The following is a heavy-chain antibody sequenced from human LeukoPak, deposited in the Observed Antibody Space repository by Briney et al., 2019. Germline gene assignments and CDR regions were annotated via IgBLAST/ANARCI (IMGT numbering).Heavy chain of an antibody. CDR1: GFTFSSYS. D-gene: IGHD3-16*01. CDR2: ISSSSSYI. CDR3: AKVEGGGY. Sequence: PGGPLRLSCAASGFTFSSYSMNWVRQAPGKGLEWVSSISSSSSYIYYADSVKGRFTISRDNAKNSLYLQMNSLRAEDTALYYCAKVEGGGYWGQGTLVTVSS. J-gene: IGHJ4*02. V-gene: IGHV3-21*04.